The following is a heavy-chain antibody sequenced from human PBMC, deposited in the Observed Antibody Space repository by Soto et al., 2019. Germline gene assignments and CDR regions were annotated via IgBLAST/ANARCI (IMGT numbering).Heavy chain of an antibody. D-gene: IGHD2-15*01. Sequence: SVKVSCKASGGTFSSYAISWVRQAPGQGLEWMGGIIPIFGTANYAQKFQGRVTITADESASTAYMELSSLRSEDTAVYYCARHLVVVAATANWFDPWGQGTLVTVSS. CDR3: ARHLVVVAATANWFDP. J-gene: IGHJ5*02. CDR2: IIPIFGTA. V-gene: IGHV1-69*13. CDR1: GGTFSSYA.